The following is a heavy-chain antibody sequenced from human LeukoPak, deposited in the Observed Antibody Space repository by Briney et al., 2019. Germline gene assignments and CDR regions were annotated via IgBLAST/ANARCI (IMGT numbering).Heavy chain of an antibody. Sequence: ASVKVSCKASGYTFTGYYMHWVRQAPGQGLEWMGWINPNSGGAKYAQNFQGRVIMTTDTSISTAYMELSSLRSDDTAVYYCARNSPPTYYHFYYYMDVWGKGSTVTVSS. CDR1: GYTFTGYY. D-gene: IGHD1/OR15-1a*01. CDR2: INPNSGGA. CDR3: ARNSPPTYYHFYYYMDV. V-gene: IGHV1-2*02. J-gene: IGHJ6*03.